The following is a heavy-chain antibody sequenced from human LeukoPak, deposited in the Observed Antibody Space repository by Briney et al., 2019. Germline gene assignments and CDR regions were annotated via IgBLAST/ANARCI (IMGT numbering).Heavy chain of an antibody. Sequence: ASVKVSCKASGYTFTGYYMHWVRQAPGQGLEWMGRINPNSGGTNYAQKFQGRVTMTRDTSISTAYMELSRLRSDDTAVYYCVRDFGDYDFWSGYPRNWFDPWGQGTLVTVSS. J-gene: IGHJ5*02. CDR2: INPNSGGT. D-gene: IGHD3-3*01. CDR1: GYTFTGYY. V-gene: IGHV1-2*06. CDR3: VRDFGDYDFWSGYPRNWFDP.